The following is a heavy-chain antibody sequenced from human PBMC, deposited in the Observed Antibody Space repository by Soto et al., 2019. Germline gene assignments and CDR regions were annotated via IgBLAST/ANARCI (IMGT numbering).Heavy chain of an antibody. D-gene: IGHD2-2*01. CDR1: GFTFSSYS. J-gene: IGHJ5*02. CDR3: ARVGCSSTSCYAGGQDWFDP. Sequence: GGSLRLSCAASGFTFSSYSMNWVRQAPGKGLEWVSSISSSSSYIYHADSVKGRFTISRDNAKNSLYLQMNSLRAEDTAVYYCARVGCSSTSCYAGGQDWFDPWGQGTLVTVSS. V-gene: IGHV3-21*01. CDR2: ISSSSSYI.